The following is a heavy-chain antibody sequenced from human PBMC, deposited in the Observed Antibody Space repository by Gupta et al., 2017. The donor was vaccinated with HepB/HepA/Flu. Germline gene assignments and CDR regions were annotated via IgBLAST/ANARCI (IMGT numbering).Heavy chain of an antibody. D-gene: IGHD2-2*02. CDR2: IFGDAYTT. J-gene: IGHJ3*01. V-gene: IGHV3-23*01. Sequence: EVQLLESGGGLVQPGGSLRLSCEASGFIFSNFAMGWVRQAPGRGLEWVSHIFGDAYTTFYADSVKGRFTISRDNSKNTLYLQMSSLRAEDTAVYYCAKGYTTENGGSYDVWGQGTIVTVSS. CDR1: GFIFSNFA. CDR3: AKGYTTENGGSYDV.